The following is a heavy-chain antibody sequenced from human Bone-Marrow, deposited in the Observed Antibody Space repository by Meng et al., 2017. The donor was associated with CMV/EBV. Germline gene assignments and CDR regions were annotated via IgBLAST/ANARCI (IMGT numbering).Heavy chain of an antibody. CDR2: IRYDGSNK. CDR1: GFTFSSYG. J-gene: IGHJ6*02. Sequence: GESLKISCAASGFTFSSYGMHWVRQAPGKGLEWVAFIRYDGSNKYYADSVKGRFTISRDNSKNTLYLQMNSLRAEDTAVYYCARDMNCSSTSCYSTNYYYYYGMDVWGQGTTVTVSS. D-gene: IGHD2-2*01. V-gene: IGHV3-30*02. CDR3: ARDMNCSSTSCYSTNYYYYYGMDV.